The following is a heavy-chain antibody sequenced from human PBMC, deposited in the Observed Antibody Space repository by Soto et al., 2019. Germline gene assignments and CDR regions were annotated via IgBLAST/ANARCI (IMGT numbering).Heavy chain of an antibody. CDR3: ERAKKYGDYWFDFDI. D-gene: IGHD4-17*01. J-gene: IGHJ3*02. Sequence: SETLSLTCAVYGGSFSGYYWSWIRQPPGKGLEWTGEINHSGSTNYNPSLKSRVTISVDTSKNQFSLKLSTVTAADTAVYYCERAKKYGDYWFDFDIWGQGTMVTVS. V-gene: IGHV4-34*01. CDR2: INHSGST. CDR1: GGSFSGYY.